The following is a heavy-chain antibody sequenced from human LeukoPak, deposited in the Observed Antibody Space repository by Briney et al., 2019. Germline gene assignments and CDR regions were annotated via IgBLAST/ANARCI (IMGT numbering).Heavy chain of an antibody. V-gene: IGHV1-69*05. CDR1: GGTFSIYA. J-gene: IGHJ6*03. CDR2: IIPIFGTA. CDR3: ARSEAGDPGYYYYYYMDV. D-gene: IGHD7-27*01. Sequence: GASVKVSCKASGGTFSIYAISWVRQAPGQGLEWMGGIIPIFGTANYAQKFQGRVTITTDESTSTAYMELSSLRSEDTAVYYCARSEAGDPGYYYYYYMDVWGKGTTVTVSS.